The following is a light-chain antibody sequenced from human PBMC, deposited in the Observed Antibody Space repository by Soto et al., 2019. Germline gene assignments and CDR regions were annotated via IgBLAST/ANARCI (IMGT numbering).Light chain of an antibody. CDR1: QRVYSN. CDR3: QQYTNWPPNT. J-gene: IGKJ5*01. V-gene: IGKV3-15*01. Sequence: EIVMTQSPATLSVSPGERATLSCRASQRVYSNLAWYQQGPGQAPRLLIYGASTRATGVPARFSGRGSGTEFTLTISSLQSEDFAVYYCQQYTNWPPNTFGQGTRLEI. CDR2: GAS.